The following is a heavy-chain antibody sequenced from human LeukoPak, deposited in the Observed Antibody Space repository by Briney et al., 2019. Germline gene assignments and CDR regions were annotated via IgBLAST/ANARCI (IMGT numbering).Heavy chain of an antibody. D-gene: IGHD3-10*01. V-gene: IGHV3-74*01. CDR1: GFTFSSYW. Sequence: GGSLRLSCAASGFTFSSYWMHWVRHAPGKGLVWVSRIHSDGSSTSYADSVKGRFTIPRDNAKNTLYLQMNSLRAEDTAVYSCARGLYGSGSKIDYWGQGILVTVSS. J-gene: IGHJ4*02. CDR3: ARGLYGSGSKIDY. CDR2: IHSDGSST.